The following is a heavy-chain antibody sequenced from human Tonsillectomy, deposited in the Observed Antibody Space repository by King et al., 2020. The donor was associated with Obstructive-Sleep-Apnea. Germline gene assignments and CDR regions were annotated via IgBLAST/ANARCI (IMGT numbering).Heavy chain of an antibody. Sequence: VQLVESGGGLVEPGGSLRLSCAASGFTFSNFAMSWVRQAPGKGLEWVSGIGGSGGDTDYTDSVKGRFTISRDSSRNTLYLQMNSLRGDDTAVYYCAKATLVYYGSGSPAAFDHWGQGTLVTVSS. CDR3: AKATLVYYGSGSPAAFDH. D-gene: IGHD3-10*01. J-gene: IGHJ4*02. CDR1: GFTFSNFA. V-gene: IGHV3-23*04. CDR2: IGGSGGDT.